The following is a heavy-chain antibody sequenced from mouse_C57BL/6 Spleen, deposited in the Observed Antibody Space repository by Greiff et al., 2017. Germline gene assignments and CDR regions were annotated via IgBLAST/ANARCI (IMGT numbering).Heavy chain of an antibody. CDR1: GFSLTSYG. Sequence: QVQLQQSGPGLVQPSPSLSITCTVSGFSLTSYGVHWVRQSPGKGLEWLGVIWSGGSTAYHAAFISSLSISKDNSKSQVFFKMNSLQADDTAIYYCASQAPTGAMDYWGQGTSVTVSS. J-gene: IGHJ4*01. V-gene: IGHV2-2*01. D-gene: IGHD3-2*02. CDR3: ASQAPTGAMDY. CDR2: IWSGGST.